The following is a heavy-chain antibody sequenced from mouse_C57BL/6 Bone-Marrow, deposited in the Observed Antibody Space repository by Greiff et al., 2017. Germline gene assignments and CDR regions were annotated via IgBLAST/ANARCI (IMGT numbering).Heavy chain of an antibody. CDR2: IYPGGGYT. J-gene: IGHJ4*01. Sequence: VKVVESGAELVRPGTSVQMSCKASGYTFTNYWIGWAKQRPGHGLEWIGDIYPGGGYTNYNEKFKGKATLTADKSSSTAYMQFSSLTSEDSAIYYCARRRARGAMDYWGQGTSVTVSS. CDR3: ARRRARGAMDY. D-gene: IGHD3-3*01. CDR1: GYTFTNYW. V-gene: IGHV1-63*01.